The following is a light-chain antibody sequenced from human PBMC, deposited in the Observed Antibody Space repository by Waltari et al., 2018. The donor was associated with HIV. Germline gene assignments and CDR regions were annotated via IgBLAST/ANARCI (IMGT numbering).Light chain of an antibody. Sequence: QSALTQPASVSGSPGQSITISCTGTSSAVGGYNLVSVYQQHPGKAPKPMIYEVSKRPSGVSNRFSGSKSGNTASLTISGLQAEDEADYYCCAYAGSTTYVIFGGGTKLTVL. J-gene: IGLJ2*01. CDR1: SSAVGGYNL. CDR3: CAYAGSTTYVI. CDR2: EVS. V-gene: IGLV2-23*02.